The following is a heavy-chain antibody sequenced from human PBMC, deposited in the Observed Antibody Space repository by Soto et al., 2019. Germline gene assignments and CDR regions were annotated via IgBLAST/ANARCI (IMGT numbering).Heavy chain of an antibody. D-gene: IGHD3-10*01. J-gene: IGHJ4*02. CDR3: ARQGSQYGSGNYLH. V-gene: IGHV1-8*01. CDR2: LNPKTGET. Sequence: QVQLVQSGAEVKKPGASVKVSCKASGYTITSYNINWVRQAPGQGLEWMGWLNPKTGETGSTEKFEGRVSITRDISEATADIELSSLTSDDTGVYYCARQGSQYGSGNYLHWGQGTLVTVSS. CDR1: GYTITSYN.